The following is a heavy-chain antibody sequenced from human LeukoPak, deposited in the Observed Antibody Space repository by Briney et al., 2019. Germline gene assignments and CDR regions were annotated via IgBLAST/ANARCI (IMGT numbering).Heavy chain of an antibody. V-gene: IGHV4-4*07. CDR3: ARGRRWASLGY. Sequence: SETLSLTCTVSGGSISSYYWSWIRQPAGKGLEWIGRIYTSGSTNYNPSLESRVTISVDTSKNHFSLKLSSVTAADTAVYYCARGRRWASLGYWGQGTLVTVAS. D-gene: IGHD4-23*01. CDR1: GGSISSYY. CDR2: IYTSGST. J-gene: IGHJ4*02.